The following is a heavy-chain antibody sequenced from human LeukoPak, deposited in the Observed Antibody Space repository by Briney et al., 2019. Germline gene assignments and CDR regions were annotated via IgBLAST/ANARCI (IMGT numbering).Heavy chain of an antibody. CDR3: AKDQVYYDSSGY. Sequence: GGSLRLSRAASGFTFSSYAMSWVRQAPGKGLEWVSAVSGSGGSTYYADSVKGRFTICRDNSKNTLYLQMNSLRAEDTAVYYCAKDQVYYDSSGYWGQGTLVTVSS. V-gene: IGHV3-23*01. CDR1: GFTFSSYA. J-gene: IGHJ4*02. D-gene: IGHD3-22*01. CDR2: VSGSGGST.